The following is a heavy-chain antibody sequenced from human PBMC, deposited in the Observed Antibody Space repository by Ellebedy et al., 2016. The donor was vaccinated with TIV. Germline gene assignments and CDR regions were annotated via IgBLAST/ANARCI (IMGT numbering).Heavy chain of an antibody. CDR2: ISSDGGTT. Sequence: GESLKISXAASGFTFHNFALHWVRQAPGKGLEWVTLISSDGGTTYYTDSVKGRFTISRDNSNSTLYLHMNNMRADDAAVYYCVKETNYGENTWFDPWGQGTLVTVSS. V-gene: IGHV3-30-3*01. CDR1: GFTFHNFA. J-gene: IGHJ5*02. CDR3: VKETNYGENTWFDP. D-gene: IGHD4-17*01.